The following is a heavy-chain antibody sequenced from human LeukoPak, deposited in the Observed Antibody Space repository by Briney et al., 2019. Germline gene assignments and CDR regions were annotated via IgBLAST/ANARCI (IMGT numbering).Heavy chain of an antibody. D-gene: IGHD2-15*01. CDR1: GYSFTSYW. V-gene: IGHV5-51*01. CDR2: IYPGDSDT. J-gene: IGHJ4*02. CDR3: ARPAYCSGGSCHRDY. Sequence: GESLKISCKGSGYSFTSYWIGWVRQMSGKGLEWMGIIYPGDSDTRYSPSFQGQVTISADKSISTAYLQWSSLRASDTAMYYCARPAYCSGGSCHRDYWGQGTLVTVSS.